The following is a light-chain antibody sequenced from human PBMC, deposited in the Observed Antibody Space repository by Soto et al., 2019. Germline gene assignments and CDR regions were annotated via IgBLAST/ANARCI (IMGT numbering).Light chain of an antibody. V-gene: IGKV4-1*01. Sequence: DIVMTQSPDSLAVSLGERATINCKSSQGVLYSSNNKNYLTWYQQKPGQPPKLLIYWASTRESGVPDRFSGSGSGTDFTHTISGLQAEDVAVYYCQQYYSTPWTFGQGTKMEIK. CDR2: WAS. CDR3: QQYYSTPWT. J-gene: IGKJ1*01. CDR1: QGVLYSSNNKNY.